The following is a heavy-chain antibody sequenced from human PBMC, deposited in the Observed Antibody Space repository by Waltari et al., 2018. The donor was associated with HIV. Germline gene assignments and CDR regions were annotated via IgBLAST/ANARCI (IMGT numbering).Heavy chain of an antibody. D-gene: IGHD1-1*01. CDR1: GSRFTNYR. V-gene: IGHV3-9*01. CDR2: ISLSRSER. CDR3: VKDSYHIDDKTRRNGRVV. Sequence: EVQLVEFGGGLVQPVLSLILSCAAYGSRFTNYRMHWVRLAPGMGIWWVVCISLSRSERKSAASVTTRYSVSKENAHNAFVVQMHSLIPDDTAVDYSVKDSYHIDDKTRRNGRVVSGKGNTVSVS. J-gene: IGHJ6*04.